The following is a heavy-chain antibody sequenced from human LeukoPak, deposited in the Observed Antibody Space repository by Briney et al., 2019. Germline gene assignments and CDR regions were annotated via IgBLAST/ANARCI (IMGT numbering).Heavy chain of an antibody. J-gene: IGHJ4*02. V-gene: IGHV3-53*01. CDR3: AKPARTDYTDY. Sequence: GGSLRLSCAASGFTVSSNYMSWVRQAPGKGLEWVSVIYGGGTTYYADSVKGRFTISRDNSKNTLYLQMNSLRADDTAVYYCAKPARTDYTDYWGQGTLVTVSS. CDR2: IYGGGTT. D-gene: IGHD1-14*01. CDR1: GFTVSSNY.